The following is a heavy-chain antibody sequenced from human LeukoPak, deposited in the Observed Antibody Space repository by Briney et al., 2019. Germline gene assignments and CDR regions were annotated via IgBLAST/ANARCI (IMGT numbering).Heavy chain of an antibody. CDR3: ARHESSYDILTGYYVH. V-gene: IGHV5-51*01. D-gene: IGHD3-9*01. Sequence: GESLKISCKGSGYSFTSYWIGWVRQMPGKGLEWMGIIYPGDSDTRYSPSFQGQVTISADKSISTAYLQWSSLKASDTAMYYCARHESSYDILTGYYVHWGQGTLVTVSS. J-gene: IGHJ4*02. CDR1: GYSFTSYW. CDR2: IYPGDSDT.